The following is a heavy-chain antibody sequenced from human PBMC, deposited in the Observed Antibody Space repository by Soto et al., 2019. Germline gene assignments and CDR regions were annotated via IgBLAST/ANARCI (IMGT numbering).Heavy chain of an antibody. CDR1: GFTFNNYG. D-gene: IGHD1-26*01. V-gene: IGHV3-33*01. CDR2: IWHDGSNK. CDR3: TRAAIKGELLDY. J-gene: IGHJ4*02. Sequence: PGGSLRLSCAASGFTFNNYGMHWFRQAPGKGLEWVALIWHDGSNKGYADSVKGRFTISRDNSKNTLNLQMNSLRVEDTAVYYCTRAAIKGELLDYWGQGTQVTVSS.